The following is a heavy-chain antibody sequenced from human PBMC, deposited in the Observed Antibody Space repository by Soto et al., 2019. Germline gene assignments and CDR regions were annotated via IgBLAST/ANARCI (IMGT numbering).Heavy chain of an antibody. CDR1: DFTFRMLG. CDR2: ISNDGSNE. Sequence: WGGLKVSWAWCDFTFRMLGMDWVRQDPGKGLEWVARISNDGSNEYYVDSVKGRFTISRDNSKNTLYLQMDSLRAEDTAVYYCAKGEVRGIITSYFDYWGLGTLVTVSS. D-gene: IGHD3-10*01. J-gene: IGHJ4*02. CDR3: AKGEVRGIITSYFDY. V-gene: IGHV3-30*18.